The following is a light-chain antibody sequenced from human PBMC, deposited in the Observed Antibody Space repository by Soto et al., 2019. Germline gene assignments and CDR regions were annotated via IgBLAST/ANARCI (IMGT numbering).Light chain of an antibody. CDR1: QVISTS. J-gene: IGKJ5*01. CDR2: AAS. CDR3: QQLFDSPIT. Sequence: VESGTITCRASQVISTSLAWYQVKPGKAPKLLLYAASTLESGVPSRFSATVSGTEFSLTISSLQPEDFATYYCQQLFDSPITFGQGTRLEI. V-gene: IGKV1-9*01.